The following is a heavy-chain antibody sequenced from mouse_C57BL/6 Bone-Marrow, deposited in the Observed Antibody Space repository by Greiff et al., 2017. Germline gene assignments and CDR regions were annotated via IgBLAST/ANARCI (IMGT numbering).Heavy chain of an antibody. CDR3: TRYDY. D-gene: IGHD2-3*01. J-gene: IGHJ3*01. V-gene: IGHV1-15*01. CDR2: IDPETGGT. Sequence: VQLQESGAELVRPGASVTLSCKASGYTFTDYEMHWVKQTPVQGLEWIGAIDPETGGTAYNQKFKGKAILTADKSSSTAYMELRSLTSDDSAVYYCTRYDYGGQGTLVTVSA. CDR1: GYTFTDYE.